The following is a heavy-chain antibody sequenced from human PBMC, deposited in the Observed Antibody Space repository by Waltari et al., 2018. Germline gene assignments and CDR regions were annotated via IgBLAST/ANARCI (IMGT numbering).Heavy chain of an antibody. Sequence: QVQLVQSGAEVKKPGSSVKVSCKASGGTFSSYAISWVRQAPGQGLEWMGGIIPILGIANYAQKFQGRVTITADESTSTAYMELSSLRSEDTAVYYCARDTDDSSGYPHYYYYYMDVWGKGTTVTVSS. CDR3: ARDTDDSSGYPHYYYYYMDV. D-gene: IGHD3-22*01. CDR2: IIPILGIA. CDR1: GGTFSSYA. J-gene: IGHJ6*03. V-gene: IGHV1-69*04.